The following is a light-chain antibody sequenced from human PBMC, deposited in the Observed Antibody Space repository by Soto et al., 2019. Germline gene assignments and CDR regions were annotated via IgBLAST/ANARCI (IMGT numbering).Light chain of an antibody. CDR2: WAS. J-gene: IGKJ2*01. CDR3: QQYYSTPNT. Sequence: DIVMTQSPDSLAVSLGERATINCKSSQSVLYSSNNKNYLAWYQQKPGQPPKLLIYWASTRESGVPDRFSGSGSVTDFTLTISSLQAEDVAVYYCQQYYSTPNTFGQGNKLEIK. V-gene: IGKV4-1*01. CDR1: QSVLYSSNNKNY.